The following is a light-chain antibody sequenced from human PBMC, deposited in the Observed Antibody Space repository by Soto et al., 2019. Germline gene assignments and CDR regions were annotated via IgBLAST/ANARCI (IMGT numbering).Light chain of an antibody. J-gene: IGLJ2*01. V-gene: IGLV2-14*03. Sequence: SALTQPASVSGSPGQSITISCTGTSSDIGGYNYVCWYQQYPGKAPKLIIHDVTNRPSGISNRFSASKSGNTASLSISGLQAEDEADYYCSSYTSSNTVLFGGGTKLTVL. CDR1: SSDIGGYNY. CDR3: SSYTSSNTVL. CDR2: DVT.